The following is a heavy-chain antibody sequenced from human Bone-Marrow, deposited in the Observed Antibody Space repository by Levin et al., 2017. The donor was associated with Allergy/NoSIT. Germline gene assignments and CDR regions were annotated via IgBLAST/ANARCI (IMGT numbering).Heavy chain of an antibody. D-gene: IGHD3-16*01. J-gene: IGHJ2*01. CDR3: TRDGGSVASHDLYFDL. Sequence: PGGSLRLSCAASGFTFSNYYMHWVRQAPGKGLVWVSRIKIDGSSTNYADSVQGRFTISRDNAKNTVYLQMNSLRADDTAVYYCTRDGGSVASHDLYFDLWGRGTLVTVSS. V-gene: IGHV3-74*01. CDR2: IKIDGSST. CDR1: GFTFSNYY.